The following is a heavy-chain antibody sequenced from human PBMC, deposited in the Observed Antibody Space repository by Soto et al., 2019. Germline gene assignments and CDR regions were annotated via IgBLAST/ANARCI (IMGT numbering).Heavy chain of an antibody. V-gene: IGHV3-23*01. Sequence: EVQLLGSGGGLVQPGGSLRLSCAASGFTFSSYAMSWVRQAPGKGLEWVSAISGSGVRTYYAGSVKGRFTISRDNSKNTLHRQMNSLRAEDTAVYYCAKEHHYSSSWSEFDYWGQGTLVTVSS. D-gene: IGHD6-13*01. CDR1: GFTFSSYA. CDR3: AKEHHYSSSWSEFDY. J-gene: IGHJ4*02. CDR2: ISGSGVRT.